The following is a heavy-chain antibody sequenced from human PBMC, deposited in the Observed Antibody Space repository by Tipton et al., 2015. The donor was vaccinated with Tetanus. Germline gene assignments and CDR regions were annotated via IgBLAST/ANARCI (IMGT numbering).Heavy chain of an antibody. CDR3: ARDRARGARGWNYFDY. J-gene: IGHJ4*02. Sequence: GLVKPSQTLSLICAVSGGSISSGGYYWSWIRQRPGKGLERIGDIYSSGSAYSNPSLKGRVTISEDTSKTQFSLRLNSVTAADTAVYYCARDRARGARGWNYFDYWGLGTLVTVSS. CDR2: IYSSGSA. V-gene: IGHV4-31*11. CDR1: GGSISSGGYY. D-gene: IGHD1-26*01.